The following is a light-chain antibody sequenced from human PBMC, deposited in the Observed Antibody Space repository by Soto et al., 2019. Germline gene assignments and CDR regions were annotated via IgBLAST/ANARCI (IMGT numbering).Light chain of an antibody. CDR2: SNX. V-gene: IGLV1-44*01. CDR3: AAWDDSLTGSWV. J-gene: IGLJ3*02. CDR1: SSNIGNNP. Sequence: QSVLTQPPSASGTPGQRVTISCSGSSSNIGNNPVNWYQQLPGTAPKLLIYSNXXXPXXXXXXXXXXKSGTSASLAISGLXXEDEAXXXXAAWDDSLTGSWVFGGGTKLTVL.